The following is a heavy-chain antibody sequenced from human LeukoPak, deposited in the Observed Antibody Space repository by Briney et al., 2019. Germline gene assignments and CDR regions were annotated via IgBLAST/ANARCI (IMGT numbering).Heavy chain of an antibody. J-gene: IGHJ3*02. CDR2: INHSGST. D-gene: IGHD6-25*01. CDR1: GGSFSGYY. CDR3: ATIQRDHAFDI. Sequence: PSETLSLTCAVYGGSFSGYYWSWIRQPPGKGLEWIGEINHSGSTNYNPSLKSRVTISVDTSKNQFSPRLSSVTAADTAVYYCATIQRDHAFDIWGQGTMITVSS. V-gene: IGHV4-34*01.